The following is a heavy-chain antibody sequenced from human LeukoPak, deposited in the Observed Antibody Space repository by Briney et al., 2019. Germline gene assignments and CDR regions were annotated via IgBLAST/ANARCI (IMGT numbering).Heavy chain of an antibody. D-gene: IGHD3-16*01. CDR1: GGSISSGGYY. V-gene: IGHV4-31*03. Sequence: SQTLSLTCTVSGGSISSGGYYWSWIRQHPGKGLEWIGYIYYSGSTYYNPSLRSRVTISVDTSKNQFSLKLSSVTAADTAVYYCARVRLKRIDYWGQGTLVTVSS. J-gene: IGHJ4*02. CDR2: IYYSGST. CDR3: ARVRLKRIDY.